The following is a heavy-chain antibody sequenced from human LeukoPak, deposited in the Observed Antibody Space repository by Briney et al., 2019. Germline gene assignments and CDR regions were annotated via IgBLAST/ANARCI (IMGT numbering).Heavy chain of an antibody. V-gene: IGHV4-38-2*01. J-gene: IGHJ6*03. Sequence: SETLSLTCALSGYSISSGYYRGWTRQPPGKGLEWIGSIYHSGNTYYNPSLKSRVTISLDTSKNQFSLKLSSVTSADTAVYYCARVGASYVGNYYMDVWGKGTTVTVTS. D-gene: IGHD3-10*02. CDR3: ARVGASYVGNYYMDV. CDR1: GYSISSGYY. CDR2: IYHSGNT.